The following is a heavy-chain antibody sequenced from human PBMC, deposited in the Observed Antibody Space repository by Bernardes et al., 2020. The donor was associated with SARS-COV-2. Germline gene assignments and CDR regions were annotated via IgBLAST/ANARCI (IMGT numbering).Heavy chain of an antibody. Sequence: GGTLRLSCAACGFTFSNAWMNWVRQAPGKGLEWVGHIKRKTDGGTTDYAAPVKGRFTISGDDSKNTMYLQMNSLKTEDTAVYYCTTGAEIYYDSSGFSYYFDFWGQGTLVTVSS. J-gene: IGHJ4*02. CDR2: IKRKTDGGTT. V-gene: IGHV3-15*07. CDR1: GFTFSNAW. D-gene: IGHD3-22*01. CDR3: TTGAEIYYDSSGFSYYFDF.